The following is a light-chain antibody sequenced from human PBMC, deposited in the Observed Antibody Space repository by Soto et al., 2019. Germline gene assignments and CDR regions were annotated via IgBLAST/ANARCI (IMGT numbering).Light chain of an antibody. CDR3: QQYVISVT. CDR1: QSITGSY. CDR2: GAS. V-gene: IGKV3-20*01. Sequence: ENVLTQSPGTLSLSPGERATVSCRASQSITGSYLAWYQQTPGQAPRLLIYGASSRATGVPDRFSGSGSGTEFPLTIGRLEPQDYAMYYCQQYVISVTFGQGTRLEIK. J-gene: IGKJ5*01.